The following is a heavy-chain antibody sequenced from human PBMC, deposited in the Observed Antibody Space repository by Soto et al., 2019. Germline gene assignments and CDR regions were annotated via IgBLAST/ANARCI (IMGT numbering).Heavy chain of an antibody. D-gene: IGHD5-12*01. CDR2: ISSSSAYI. CDR3: AREIVATAYLDY. V-gene: IGHV3-21*01. CDR1: GFTFSSYS. Sequence: VGSLRLSYTAYGFTFSSYSMNWVRQAPGRGLEWVSSISSSSAYIYYSDSLKGRFTISRDNAKNSLFLQIHSLRAEDTAVYYCAREIVATAYLDYWGQGTRVTVSS. J-gene: IGHJ4*02.